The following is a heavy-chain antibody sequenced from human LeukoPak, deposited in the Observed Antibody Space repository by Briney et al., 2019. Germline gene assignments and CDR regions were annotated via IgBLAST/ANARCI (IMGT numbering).Heavy chain of an antibody. V-gene: IGHV3-48*01. J-gene: IGHJ3*02. Sequence: GGSLRLSCAAAGFDFSSHSMNWVRQVPGKGLEWISYIDSGGDLIYYADSVRGRFTISRDIAKNTLYLQMNSLRAEDTAVYYCAKGAALVVPAAIPLDAFDIWGQGTMVTVSS. CDR3: AKGAALVVPAAIPLDAFDI. D-gene: IGHD2-2*02. CDR2: IDSGGDLI. CDR1: GFDFSSHS.